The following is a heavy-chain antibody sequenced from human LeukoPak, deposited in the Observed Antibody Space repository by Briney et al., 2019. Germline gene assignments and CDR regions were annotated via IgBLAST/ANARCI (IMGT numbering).Heavy chain of an antibody. CDR1: GFTFSSYW. V-gene: IGHV3-7*01. D-gene: IGHD2-21*02. J-gene: IGHJ4*02. CDR3: AKDVGIVVVTASQFDY. CDR2: IKQDGSEK. Sequence: GGSLRLSCAASGFTFSSYWMSWVRQAPGKGLEWVANIKQDGSEKYYVDSVKGRFTISRDNAKNSLYLQMNSLRAEDTAVYYCAKDVGIVVVTASQFDYWGQGTLVTVSS.